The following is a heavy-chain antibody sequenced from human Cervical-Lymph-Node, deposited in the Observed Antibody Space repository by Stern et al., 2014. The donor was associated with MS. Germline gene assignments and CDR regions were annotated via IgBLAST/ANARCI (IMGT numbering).Heavy chain of an antibody. CDR2: ISVYNGDT. Sequence: VQLVESGVEVKKPGASAKVSCKASGYTFNNYGISWVRQAPGQGLEWMGGISVYNGDTKYTQSLQDRVTITTDTSTSTAYMELWSLRSDDTAVYYCARGFCSGGSCSPPLGYWGQGSLVIVSS. D-gene: IGHD2-15*01. CDR1: GYTFNNYG. J-gene: IGHJ4*02. CDR3: ARGFCSGGSCSPPLGY. V-gene: IGHV1-18*01.